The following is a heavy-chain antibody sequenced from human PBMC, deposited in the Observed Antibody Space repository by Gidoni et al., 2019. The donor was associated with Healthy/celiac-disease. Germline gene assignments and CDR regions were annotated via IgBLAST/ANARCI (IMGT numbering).Heavy chain of an antibody. J-gene: IGHJ1*01. CDR2: IYHSGST. Sequence: QVQLQESGPGLVKPSETLSLTCAVSGYSISSGYYWGWIRQPPGKGLEWFGSIYHSGSTYYNPSLKSRVTISVDTSKNQFSLKLSSVTAADTAVYYCASLGIPGGSGSPRPLPFEYFQHWGQGTLVTVSS. D-gene: IGHD3-10*01. CDR1: GYSISSGYY. V-gene: IGHV4-38-2*01. CDR3: ASLGIPGGSGSPRPLPFEYFQH.